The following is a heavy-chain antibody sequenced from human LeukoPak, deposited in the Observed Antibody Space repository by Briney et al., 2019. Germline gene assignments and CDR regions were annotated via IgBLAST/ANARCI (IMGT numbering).Heavy chain of an antibody. V-gene: IGHV4-38-2*02. J-gene: IGHJ5*02. CDR3: ARHLANVRWGVNRRWFDP. CDR2: IYHSGST. CDR1: GYSISSGSY. Sequence: SETLSLTCNVSGYSISSGSYWGWIRQPPGKGLEWIGSIYHSGSTYYNPSLKSRVTISVDTSKNQFSLKLSSVTAADTAVYYCARHLANVRWGVNRRWFDPWGQGTLVTVSS. D-gene: IGHD3-10*02.